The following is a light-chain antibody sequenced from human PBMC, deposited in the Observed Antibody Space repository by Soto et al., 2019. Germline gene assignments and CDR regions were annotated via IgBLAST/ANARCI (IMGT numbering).Light chain of an antibody. J-gene: IGKJ5*01. CDR3: QQYGSSIT. CDR2: GTS. Sequence: EIVLTQSPATLSLSPGERATLSCRASQSVPRSYLAWYQQKPGQAPRLLIYGTSSRATGIPDRFSGSGSGTDFTLPIRRLEPEDFAVFYRQQYGSSITFGQGTRLDIK. CDR1: QSVPRSY. V-gene: IGKV3-20*01.